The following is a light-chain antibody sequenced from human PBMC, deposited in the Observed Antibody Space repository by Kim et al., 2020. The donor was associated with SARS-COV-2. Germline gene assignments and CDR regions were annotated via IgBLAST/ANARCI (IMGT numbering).Light chain of an antibody. CDR3: QQHNNWPLT. V-gene: IGKV3-15*01. J-gene: IGKJ4*02. Sequence: EIVMTQSPATLSVSPGERATLSCRASQYIRDNLAWYQQKPGQAPRLLIYSASTRPTGIPVRFSGSGSGTEFTLTISSLQSEDFAIYYCQQHNNWPLTFGEGTKVDIK. CDR1: QYIRDN. CDR2: SAS.